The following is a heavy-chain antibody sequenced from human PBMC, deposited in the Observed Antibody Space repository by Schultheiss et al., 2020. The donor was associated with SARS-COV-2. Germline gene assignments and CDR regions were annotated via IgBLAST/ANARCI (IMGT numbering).Heavy chain of an antibody. CDR2: IRDSGAGT. V-gene: IGHV3-23*01. Sequence: GESLKISCAASGFAFSSYVLHWVRRAPGKGLEWVAGIRDSGAGTYNADSVKGRFIISRDNSKNTLYLEMNGLRVEDTAVYYCAKEAGRVGKPLFEDWGQGTLVTVSS. CDR1: GFAFSSYV. D-gene: IGHD1-26*01. CDR3: AKEAGRVGKPLFED. J-gene: IGHJ4*02.